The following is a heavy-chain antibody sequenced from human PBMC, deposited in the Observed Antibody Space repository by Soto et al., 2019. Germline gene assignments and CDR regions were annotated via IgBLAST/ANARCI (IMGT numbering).Heavy chain of an antibody. V-gene: IGHV3-7*01. CDR3: TRAGGSYYFDF. J-gene: IGHJ4*02. CDR1: GFSFRSLW. D-gene: IGHD3-10*01. CDR2: IKHDGSDQ. Sequence: GGSLRLSCEASGFSFRSLWMSWVRQTPEKGLEWVANIKHDGSDQYYLDSVKGRFTISRDNAKNSLYLQMNSLRDDDTAVYYCTRAGGSYYFDFWGQGTLVTVSS.